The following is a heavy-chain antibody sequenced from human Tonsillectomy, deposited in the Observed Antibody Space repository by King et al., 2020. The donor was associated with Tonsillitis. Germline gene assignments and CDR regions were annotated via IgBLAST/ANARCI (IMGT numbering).Heavy chain of an antibody. V-gene: IGHV1-2*02. Sequence: QLVQSGAEMKEPGASVKVSCKASGYTFTGYFMHWVRQAPGQGLEWMGWINPNSGDTNYAQNFQGRVTMTRDTSINTAYMGLSSLRSDDTAVYYCTRDLYYYESSGPSDYWGQGTLVTVSS. D-gene: IGHD3-22*01. J-gene: IGHJ4*02. CDR2: INPNSGDT. CDR1: GYTFTGYF. CDR3: TRDLYYYESSGPSDY.